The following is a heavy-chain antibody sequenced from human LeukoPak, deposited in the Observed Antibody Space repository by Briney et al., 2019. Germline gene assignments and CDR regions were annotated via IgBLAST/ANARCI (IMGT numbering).Heavy chain of an antibody. V-gene: IGHV3-73*01. Sequence: GGSLRLSCAASGFTFSGSAIHWVRQASGKGLEWVGRIRSKVNTYATAYAASVKGRVTISRDDSKNTAYLQMNSLKTEDTAVYYCAKVPRFIGYYYDSSGLYFDYWGQGTLVTVSS. CDR3: AKVPRFIGYYYDSSGLYFDY. J-gene: IGHJ4*02. CDR1: GFTFSGSA. CDR2: IRSKVNTYAT. D-gene: IGHD3-22*01.